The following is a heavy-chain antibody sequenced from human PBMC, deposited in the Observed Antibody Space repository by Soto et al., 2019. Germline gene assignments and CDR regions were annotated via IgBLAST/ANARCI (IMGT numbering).Heavy chain of an antibody. CDR2: IRSKANSYAT. V-gene: IGHV3-73*02. D-gene: IGHD6-13*01. CDR1: GFTFSGSA. Sequence: EVQLVESGGGLVQPGGSLKLSCAASGFTFSGSAMHWVRQASGKGLEWVGRIRSKANSYATAYAASVKGRFTISRDDSKNTAYLQMNSLKTEDTAVSYCTRHQSPTYSSSWSPRNYYYCMDVWGQGTTVTVSS. CDR3: TRHQSPTYSSSWSPRNYYYCMDV. J-gene: IGHJ6*02.